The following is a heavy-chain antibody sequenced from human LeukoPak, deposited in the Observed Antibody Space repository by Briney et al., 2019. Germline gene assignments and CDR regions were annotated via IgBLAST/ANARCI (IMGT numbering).Heavy chain of an antibody. D-gene: IGHD1-1*01. CDR2: IYSGGST. CDR3: ARGYVPDAFDI. Sequence: PGGSLRLSCAASGFTVSSNYMSWVRQAPGKGLEWVSVIYSGGSTYYADSVKGRFTISRDNSKNTLYLQMNSLRAEDTAVYYCARGYVPDAFDIGGQGKMVTVSS. CDR1: GFTVSSNY. J-gene: IGHJ3*02. V-gene: IGHV3-53*01.